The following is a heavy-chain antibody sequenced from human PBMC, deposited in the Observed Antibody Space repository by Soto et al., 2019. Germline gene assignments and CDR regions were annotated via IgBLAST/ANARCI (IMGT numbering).Heavy chain of an antibody. CDR2: ISGSGSKT. D-gene: IGHD3-9*01. V-gene: IGHV3-23*01. CDR3: AKASYDILTGYSPDY. CDR1: GFTFSSYA. Sequence: EVQLLESGGGLVQPGGSLRLSCAASGFTFSSYAMNWVRQAPGKGLDWVSSISGSGSKTYYADSVKGRFTISRDNSKNTLILQMNSLRAEDTAVYYCAKASYDILTGYSPDYWGQGTLVTVSP. J-gene: IGHJ4*02.